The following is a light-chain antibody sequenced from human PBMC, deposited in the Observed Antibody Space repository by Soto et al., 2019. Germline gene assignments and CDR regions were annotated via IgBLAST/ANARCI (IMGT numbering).Light chain of an antibody. J-gene: IGLJ2*01. Sequence: QSVLTQPASVSGSPGQSITISCTGTSSDVGGYKYVSWYQQHPGKAPKLIIYDVNNRPSGVSNHFTGCKSGNTASLTISGLQTDDETDYYCSSYTSSSTNVVFGGGTKLTVL. V-gene: IGLV2-14*03. CDR3: SSYTSSSTNVV. CDR1: SSDVGGYKY. CDR2: DVN.